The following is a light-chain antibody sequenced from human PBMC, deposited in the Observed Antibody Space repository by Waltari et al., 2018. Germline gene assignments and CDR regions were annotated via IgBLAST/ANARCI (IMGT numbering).Light chain of an antibody. V-gene: IGLV2-14*03. CDR3: TSQTLDGVVL. Sequence: QSALTQPASVSGSPGQSITISCTGIARAIDDSDFVSWYQHHPGEAPRVIIYDVTNRPSGISDRFSASKSATTASLTISGLQPEDEGDYYCTSQTLDGVVLFGGGTQVTVL. CDR1: ARAIDDSDF. CDR2: DVT. J-gene: IGLJ3*02.